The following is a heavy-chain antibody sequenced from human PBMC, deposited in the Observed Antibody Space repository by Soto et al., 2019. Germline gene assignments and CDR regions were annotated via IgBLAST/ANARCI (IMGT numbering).Heavy chain of an antibody. D-gene: IGHD3-3*01. CDR3: AKDSWAIFGVPAGEYYAMDV. CDR1: GFTFEDYA. J-gene: IGHJ6*02. CDR2: ISGSGGTT. V-gene: IGHV3-23*01. Sequence: GGSLRLSCVASGFTFEDYAMSWVRQAPGKGLEWFSAISGSGGTTYYSDSVKGRFTISRDNSKNTVYLQMNDLRVEDAAEYFCAKDSWAIFGVPAGEYYAMDVWGQGTTVTVSS.